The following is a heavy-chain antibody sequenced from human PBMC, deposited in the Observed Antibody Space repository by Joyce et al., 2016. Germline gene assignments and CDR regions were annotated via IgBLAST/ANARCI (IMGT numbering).Heavy chain of an antibody. CDR1: GSTFSSSS. CDR2: ISATSYYI. J-gene: IGHJ6*02. D-gene: IGHD3-16*01. Sequence: QLVESGGGVVKAGGSLRLSCEASGSTFSSSSMSWFRQAPGKGLEWVAAISATSYYIFHAETVRGRFTVCRDNAKKTLYLQMNSLRAEDSAVFYCARGGISYYYAMDVWGQGTTVTVSS. CDR3: ARGGISYYYAMDV. V-gene: IGHV3-21*01.